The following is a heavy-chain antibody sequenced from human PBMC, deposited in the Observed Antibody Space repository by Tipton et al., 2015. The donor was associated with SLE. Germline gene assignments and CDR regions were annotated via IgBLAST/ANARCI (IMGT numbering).Heavy chain of an antibody. Sequence: TLSLTCTVSGGSISSYHWSWIRQPPGKGLEWIGYIYYSGSTNYNPSLKSRVTISVDTSKNQFSLKLSSVTAADTAVYYCARAVNWGLFDYWGQGTLVTVSS. CDR1: GGSISSYH. CDR2: IYYSGST. CDR3: ARAVNWGLFDY. J-gene: IGHJ4*02. V-gene: IGHV4-59*01. D-gene: IGHD7-27*01.